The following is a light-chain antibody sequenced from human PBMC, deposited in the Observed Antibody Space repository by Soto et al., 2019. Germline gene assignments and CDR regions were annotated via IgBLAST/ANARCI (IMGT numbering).Light chain of an antibody. J-gene: IGKJ5*01. Sequence: DIQMTQSPSTLSASVGDRVTITCRASQSISSWLAWYQQKPGKAPKLLIYDASSLESGVPSRFSGSGSGTAFTLTISSLQTDDFATYYCQQYNSYSLITFGQGTRLEIK. CDR1: QSISSW. V-gene: IGKV1-5*01. CDR2: DAS. CDR3: QQYNSYSLIT.